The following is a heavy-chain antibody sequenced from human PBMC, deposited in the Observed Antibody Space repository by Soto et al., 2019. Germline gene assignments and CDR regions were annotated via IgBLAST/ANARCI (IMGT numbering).Heavy chain of an antibody. J-gene: IGHJ6*02. CDR1: GGSISSYY. CDR2: VYYNGNT. D-gene: IGHD2-8*02. Sequence: SETLSLTCTVSGGSISSYYWTWIRQPPGKGLDWIGSVYYNGNTNYNPSLRSRVTISVDTSKNQFSLKLTSVTAADTAIYYCARDTVIKGNSYYGVDVWGQGTTVTVSS. CDR3: ARDTVIKGNSYYGVDV. V-gene: IGHV4-59*01.